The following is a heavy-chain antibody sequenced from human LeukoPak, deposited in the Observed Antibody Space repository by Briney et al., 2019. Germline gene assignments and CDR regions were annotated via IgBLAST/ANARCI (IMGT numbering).Heavy chain of an antibody. CDR2: FDPEDGET. J-gene: IGHJ6*02. Sequence: ASVKVSCKVSGYTLTELSMHWVRQAPGKGLEGMGGFDPEDGETIYAQKFQGRVTMTEDTSTDTAYMELSSLRSEDTAVYYCATGARGPYGSGSYYYYYGMDVWGQGTTVTVSS. D-gene: IGHD3-10*01. CDR3: ATGARGPYGSGSYYYYYGMDV. CDR1: GYTLTELS. V-gene: IGHV1-24*01.